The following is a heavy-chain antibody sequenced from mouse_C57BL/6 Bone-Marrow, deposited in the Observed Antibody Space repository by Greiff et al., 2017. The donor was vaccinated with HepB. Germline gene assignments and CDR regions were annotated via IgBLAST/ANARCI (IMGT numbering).Heavy chain of an antibody. CDR3: AKDLHCTWFAY. CDR1: GFSLTSYG. CDR2: IWSGGST. V-gene: IGHV2-2*01. J-gene: IGHJ3*01. Sequence: VQLQQSGPGLVQPSQSLSITCTVSGFSLTSYGVHWVRQSPGKGLEWLGVIWSGGSTDYNAPFIYRLSISKDNSKSQVFFTMNSLQTYDTAIYYCAKDLHCTWFAYWGQGTLFTVSA.